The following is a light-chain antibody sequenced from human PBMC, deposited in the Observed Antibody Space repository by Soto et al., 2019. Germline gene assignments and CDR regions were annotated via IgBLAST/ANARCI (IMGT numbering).Light chain of an antibody. CDR1: QSVSSY. Sequence: EIVLTQSPATLSLSPGERATLSCRASQSVSSYLAWYQQKPGQAPRLLIYDASNRATGIPARFSGSGSGTDFTLTISSLEPEDFAVYYCQQRSNWPATFGQGNKVAIK. J-gene: IGKJ1*01. V-gene: IGKV3-11*01. CDR3: QQRSNWPAT. CDR2: DAS.